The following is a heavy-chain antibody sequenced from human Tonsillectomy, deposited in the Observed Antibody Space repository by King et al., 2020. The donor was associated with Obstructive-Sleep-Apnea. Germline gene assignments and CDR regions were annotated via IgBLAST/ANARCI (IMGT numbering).Heavy chain of an antibody. CDR1: GFTFSSFA. D-gene: IGHD6-19*01. Sequence: VQLVESGGGLVQPGGSLRLSCSASGFTFSSFAMHWVRQAPGKGLEYVSAISSNGGTAYYADSLKGRFTISRDNSKNTLYLQMSSLRTEDTAVYYCVKGRWSSGWSAYWGQGTLVTVSS. CDR3: VKGRWSSGWSAY. CDR2: ISSNGGTA. J-gene: IGHJ4*02. V-gene: IGHV3-64D*09.